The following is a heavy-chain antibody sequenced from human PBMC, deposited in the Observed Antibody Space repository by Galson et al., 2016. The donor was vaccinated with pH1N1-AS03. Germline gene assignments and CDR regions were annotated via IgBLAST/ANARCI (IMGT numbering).Heavy chain of an antibody. CDR3: ARHEYSGHDDAFDV. V-gene: IGHV5-51*01. J-gene: IGHJ3*01. D-gene: IGHD5-12*01. CDR1: GYTFITYW. Sequence: QSGAEVKEPGQSLRISCKASGYTFITYWLAWVRQKPGKGLEWMGIIWPSDSDTRYSPSFQGQVTMSADKSINTGYLEFTSLKAADTATYYCARHEYSGHDDAFDVWGQGTVVTVTS. CDR2: IWPSDSDT.